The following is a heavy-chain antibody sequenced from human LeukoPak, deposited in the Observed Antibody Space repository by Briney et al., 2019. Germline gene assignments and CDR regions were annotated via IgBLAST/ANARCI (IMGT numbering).Heavy chain of an antibody. Sequence: GGSLRLSCAASGFIFDDYAMYWVRQAPGKGLEWVSSISWNSGSRVYAGSVKGRFTISRDNAKNSLYLQMNSLRAEDTAVYYCARDRSMVRGVTSPRYYYMDVWGKGTTVTISS. CDR1: GFIFDDYA. CDR2: ISWNSGSR. D-gene: IGHD3-10*01. V-gene: IGHV3-9*01. J-gene: IGHJ6*03. CDR3: ARDRSMVRGVTSPRYYYMDV.